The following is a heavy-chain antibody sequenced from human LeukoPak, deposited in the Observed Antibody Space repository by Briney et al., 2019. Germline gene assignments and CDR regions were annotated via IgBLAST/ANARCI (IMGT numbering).Heavy chain of an antibody. J-gene: IGHJ4*02. CDR2: IKGDGNQK. D-gene: IGHD5-12*01. V-gene: IGHV3-7*03. Sequence: GGSLRLSCAASGFIFSDHWLDWVRQARGKGLEWVAHIKGDGNQKYYVDSVKGRFTISRDNAKTSLYLQMDSLRAEDTAVYYCARNRGWLQFDYWGQGTLVTVSS. CDR3: ARNRGWLQFDY. CDR1: GFIFSDHW.